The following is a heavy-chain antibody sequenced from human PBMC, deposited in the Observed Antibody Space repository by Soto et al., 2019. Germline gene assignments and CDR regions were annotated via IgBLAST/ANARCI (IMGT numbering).Heavy chain of an antibody. V-gene: IGHV2-5*02. CDR2: IYWDDDK. CDR1: GCSLTTTEVA. Sequence: SRPNLVSHTQSLRQTCNFSGCSLTTTEVAVGWIRQPPGKALEWLALIYWDDDKRYSPSLRSRLTISKDTSKNQVVLTMTNMDPVDTATYYCIQSRCGGDCLQSYASHYYYGMDVWGQGTTVTVSS. J-gene: IGHJ6*02. D-gene: IGHD2-21*02. CDR3: IQSRCGGDCLQSYASHYYYGMDV.